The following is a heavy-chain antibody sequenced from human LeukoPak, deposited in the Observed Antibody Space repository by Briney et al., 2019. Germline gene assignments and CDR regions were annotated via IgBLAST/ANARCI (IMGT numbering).Heavy chain of an antibody. CDR1: GFTVSSNY. D-gene: IGHD1-26*01. J-gene: IGHJ6*02. CDR2: IYSGGST. Sequence: GGSLRLSCAASGFTVSSNYMSWVRQAPGRGLEWVSVIYSGGSTYYPGSVKGRFTISRENAKNSLYLQMNSLRAGDTAVYYCARASLGYGMDVWGQGTTVTVSS. V-gene: IGHV3-66*01. CDR3: ARASLGYGMDV.